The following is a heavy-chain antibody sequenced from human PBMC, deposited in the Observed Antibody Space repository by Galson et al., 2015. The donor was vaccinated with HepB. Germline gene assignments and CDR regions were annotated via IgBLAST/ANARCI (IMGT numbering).Heavy chain of an antibody. CDR2: MNPNSGNT. V-gene: IGHV1-8*01. CDR3: ARGVRVYYYYYMDV. D-gene: IGHD2-8*01. Sequence: SVKVSCKTSGYTFTSYDINWVRQATGQGLEWMGWMNPNSGNTGYAQKFQGRVTMTRNTSISTAYMELSSLRSEDTAVYYCARGVRVYYYYYMDVWGKGTTVTVSS. CDR1: GYTFTSYD. J-gene: IGHJ6*03.